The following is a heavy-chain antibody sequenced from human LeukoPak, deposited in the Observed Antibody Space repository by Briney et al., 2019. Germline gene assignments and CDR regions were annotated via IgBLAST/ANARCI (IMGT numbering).Heavy chain of an antibody. CDR2: INHTGRT. J-gene: IGHJ2*01. Sequence: SETLSLTCAVYGGSFSGPYWSWIRQPPGKGLEWIGEINHTGRTYYNPSLKSRVTISVDTSKNQFSLKLSSVTAADTAVYYCARVYYSSSYDYWYFDLWGRGTLVTVSS. CDR3: ARVYYSSSYDYWYFDL. CDR1: GGSFSGPY. D-gene: IGHD6-13*01. V-gene: IGHV4-34*01.